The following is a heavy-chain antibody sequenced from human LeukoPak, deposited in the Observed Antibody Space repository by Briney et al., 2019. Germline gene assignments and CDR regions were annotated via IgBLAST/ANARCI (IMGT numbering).Heavy chain of an antibody. D-gene: IGHD2-2*01. CDR1: GYGFTSYS. CDR3: ARYCSSTSCYYYFDY. V-gene: IGHV1-18*01. J-gene: IGHJ4*02. CDR2: ICAYNGNT. Sequence: GASVKVSFNSSGYGFTSYSFSWVWLGQGQGLEWVGWICAYNGNTNYAQKLQGRVTMTTDTSTSTAHMELRSLRSDATAVYYCARYCSSTSCYYYFDYWGQGTLVTVSS.